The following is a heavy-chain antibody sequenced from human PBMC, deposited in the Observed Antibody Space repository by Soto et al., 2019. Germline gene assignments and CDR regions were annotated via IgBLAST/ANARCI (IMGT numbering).Heavy chain of an antibody. J-gene: IGHJ6*02. D-gene: IGHD3-22*01. CDR3: ARRSDSSARYYYYYGMDV. V-gene: IGHV5-10-1*01. CDR2: IDPSDSYT. Sequence: PGESLKISCKCSGYSFTSYWISWVRQMPGKGLEWMGRIDPSDSYTNYSPSFQGHVTISADESISTAYLQWSSLKASDTAMYYCARRSDSSARYYYYYGMDVWGQGTTVTVSS. CDR1: GYSFTSYW.